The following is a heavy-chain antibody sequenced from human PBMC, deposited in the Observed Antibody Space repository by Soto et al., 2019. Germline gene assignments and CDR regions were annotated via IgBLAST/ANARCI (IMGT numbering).Heavy chain of an antibody. CDR2: IYNGERT. J-gene: IGHJ4*02. D-gene: IGHD6-19*01. CDR1: GASIRNFY. CDR3: AQTTGWPGFDY. V-gene: IGHV4-59*01. Sequence: QVHLQESGPGLVKPSETMSLTCTASGASIRNFYWNWVRQFPGKGLEWIGHIYNGERTNYNPSLKSRVTIAVDTSKNQFSLKLSSVTGADTAVYYCAQTTGWPGFDYWGQGTLVAVS.